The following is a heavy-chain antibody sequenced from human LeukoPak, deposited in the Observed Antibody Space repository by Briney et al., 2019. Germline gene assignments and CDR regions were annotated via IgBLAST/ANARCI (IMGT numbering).Heavy chain of an antibody. J-gene: IGHJ6*03. CDR1: GVSISSGSYY. CDR2: IYTSGST. CDR3: ARDGRGLGFYYYYMDV. V-gene: IGHV4-61*02. Sequence: PSETLSLTCTVSGVSISSGSYYWRWIRQPAGKGLEWIGRIYTSGSTNYNPSLKSRVTISVDTSKNQFSLKLSSVTAADTAVYYCARDGRGLGFYYYYMDVWGKGTTVTVSS.